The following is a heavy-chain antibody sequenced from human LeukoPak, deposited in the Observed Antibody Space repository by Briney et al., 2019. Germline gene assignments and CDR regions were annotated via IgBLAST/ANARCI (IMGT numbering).Heavy chain of an antibody. V-gene: IGHV3-30*04. CDR1: GFTFSSYA. CDR2: ISYDGSNK. D-gene: IGHD5-12*01. CDR3: ARAQGLVAYFDY. J-gene: IGHJ4*02. Sequence: PGGSLRLSCAASGFTFSSYAMHWVRQAPGKGLEWVAVISYDGSNKYYADSVKGRFTISRDNSKNTLYLQMNSLRAEDTAVYYCARAQGLVAYFDYWGQGTLVTVSS.